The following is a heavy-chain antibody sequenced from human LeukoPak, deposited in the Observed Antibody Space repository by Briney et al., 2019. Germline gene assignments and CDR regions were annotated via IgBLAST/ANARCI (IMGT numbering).Heavy chain of an antibody. D-gene: IGHD3-22*01. Sequence: GGSLRLSCAASGFTFSTYWMAWVRQAPGKGLEWVANIKEDGSVKHYADSVKGRFTISRDNAKNSLYLQMNSLRAEDTAVYYCARGITMIVVWGQGTLVTVSS. CDR1: GFTFSTYW. CDR2: IKEDGSVK. CDR3: ARGITMIVV. V-gene: IGHV3-7*04. J-gene: IGHJ4*02.